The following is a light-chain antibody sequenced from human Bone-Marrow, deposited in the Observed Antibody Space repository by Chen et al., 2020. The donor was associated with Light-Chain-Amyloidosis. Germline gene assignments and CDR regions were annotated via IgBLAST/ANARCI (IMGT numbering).Light chain of an antibody. Sequence: QSVLTQPPSVSGAPGQRVTISRTGSSSNIWAPCDAHWYQQLPGTAPKILIYGNNNRPSGVPDRFSGSRSGTSASLAITGLQAEDEADYYCLSYDTRLSVVFGGGTKLTVL. CDR1: SSNIWAPCD. J-gene: IGLJ3*02. CDR2: GNN. CDR3: LSYDTRLSVV. V-gene: IGLV1-40*01.